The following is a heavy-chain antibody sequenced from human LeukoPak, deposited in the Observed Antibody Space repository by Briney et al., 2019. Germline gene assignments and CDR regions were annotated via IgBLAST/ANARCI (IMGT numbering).Heavy chain of an antibody. D-gene: IGHD6-13*01. V-gene: IGHV4-38-2*02. J-gene: IGHJ4*02. CDR3: AREKTAAGTVDY. CDR1: GYSISSGYY. CDR2: IYHSGST. Sequence: SETLSLTCTVSGYSISSGYYWGWIRQPPGKGLEWIGSIYHSGSTYYNPSLKSRVTISVDTSKNQFSLKLSSVTAADTAVYYCAREKTAAGTVDYWGQGTLVTVSS.